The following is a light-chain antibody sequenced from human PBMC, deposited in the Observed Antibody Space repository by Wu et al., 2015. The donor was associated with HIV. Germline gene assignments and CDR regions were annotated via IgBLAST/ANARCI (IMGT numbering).Light chain of an antibody. CDR2: DAS. J-gene: IGKJ4*01. V-gene: IGKV3-11*01. CDR3: QQHSNWPLT. Sequence: EIVLTQSPATLSLPPGERATLSCRASQSVSNYLAWYQQKPGQAPRLLIYDASNRATGIPARFSGSGSGTDFTLIISSLEPADFAVYYCQQHSNWPLTFGGGTKVEIK. CDR1: QSVSNY.